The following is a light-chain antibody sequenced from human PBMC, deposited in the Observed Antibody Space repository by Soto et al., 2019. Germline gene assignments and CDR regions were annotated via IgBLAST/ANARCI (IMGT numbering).Light chain of an antibody. J-gene: IGKJ1*01. CDR2: GAS. Sequence: DIQMTQSPPTLSASVGDRVTITCRASQSIRHYLAWYQQMPGKAPKLLIYGASTLQSGVPSRFSGSGSGTESTLTISSLQPDDFGTYFCQHHNSYSQPFGQGPKVDIK. V-gene: IGKV1-5*01. CDR3: QHHNSYSQP. CDR1: QSIRHY.